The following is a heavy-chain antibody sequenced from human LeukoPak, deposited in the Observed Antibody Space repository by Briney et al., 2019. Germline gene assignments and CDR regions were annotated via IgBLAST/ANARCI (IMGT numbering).Heavy chain of an antibody. J-gene: IGHJ6*03. D-gene: IGHD5-12*01. CDR2: INPNNGGK. CDR3: ARLTRGYSGYNFRVGYYYMDV. Sequence: ASVKVPCKASGYSFTGYYMHWVRQAPGQGLEWMGWINPNNGGKNYEQKFQGRVTMTRDTSISTAYMELSRLRSDDTAVYYCARLTRGYSGYNFRVGYYYMDVWGKGTTVTISS. CDR1: GYSFTGYY. V-gene: IGHV1-2*02.